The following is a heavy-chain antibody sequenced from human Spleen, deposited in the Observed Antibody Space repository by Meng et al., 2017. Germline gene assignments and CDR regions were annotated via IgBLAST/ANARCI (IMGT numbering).Heavy chain of an antibody. V-gene: IGHV4-4*02. CDR1: GGSISSNNG. CDR3: ASQVFSGLNWFGP. CDR2: IYHSGST. D-gene: IGHD3-10*01. J-gene: IGHJ5*02. Sequence: VHLQGARHGRGDPSAPLYLTWRVSGGSISSNNGWSWVRQPPGKGLEWIGEIYHSGSTNYNPSLKSRVTMSVDKSKNQFSLKLSSVTAADTAVYYCASQVFSGLNWFGPWGQGTLVTVSS.